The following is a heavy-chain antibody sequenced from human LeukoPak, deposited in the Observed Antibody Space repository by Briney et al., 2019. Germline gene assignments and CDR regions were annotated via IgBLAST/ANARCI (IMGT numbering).Heavy chain of an antibody. CDR2: IIPMFGTA. Sequence: SVKVSCKTSGDTFSTYVISWVRQAPGQGLEWMGGIIPMFGTANYAQNLQGRVTITTDDSTSTAYMELSSLRSVDTAVYFCARGRYCSSTSCPPYYFDYWGQGTLVNVSS. V-gene: IGHV1-69*05. CDR3: ARGRYCSSTSCPPYYFDY. CDR1: GDTFSTYV. J-gene: IGHJ4*02. D-gene: IGHD2-2*01.